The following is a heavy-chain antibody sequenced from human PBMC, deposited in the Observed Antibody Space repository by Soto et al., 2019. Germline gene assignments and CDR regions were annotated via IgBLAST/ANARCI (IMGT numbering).Heavy chain of an antibody. CDR3: AREDPYDFWSGYSGYGMDA. CDR1: GYSFTSYW. J-gene: IGHJ6*02. D-gene: IGHD3-3*01. CDR2: IYPGDSDT. Sequence: GESLKISCKGSGYSFTSYWIGWVRQMPGKGLEWMGIIYPGDSDTRYSPSFQGQVTISADKSISTAYLQWSSLKASDTAMYYCAREDPYDFWSGYSGYGMDAWGQGTTVTVSS. V-gene: IGHV5-51*01.